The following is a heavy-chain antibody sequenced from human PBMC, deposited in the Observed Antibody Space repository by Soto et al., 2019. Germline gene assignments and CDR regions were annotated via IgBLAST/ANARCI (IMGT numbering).Heavy chain of an antibody. Sequence: ITLKESGPTLVKPTQTLTLTCTFSGFSLSTSGVGVGWIRQPPGKALEWLALIYWDDDKRYSPSLKSRLTITKDTSKNQVVLTMTNMDPVDTATYYCAHRPSYCSGYSCYSGFDYWGQGTLVTVSS. CDR1: GFSLSTSGVG. J-gene: IGHJ4*02. V-gene: IGHV2-5*02. D-gene: IGHD2-15*01. CDR3: AHRPSYCSGYSCYSGFDY. CDR2: IYWDDDK.